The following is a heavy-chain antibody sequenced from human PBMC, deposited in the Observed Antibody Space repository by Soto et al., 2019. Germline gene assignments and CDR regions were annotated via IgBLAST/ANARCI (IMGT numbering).Heavy chain of an antibody. CDR1: GFTFDDYA. V-gene: IGHV3-9*01. D-gene: IGHD2-2*01. CDR2: ISWNSGNI. J-gene: IGHJ3*01. Sequence: EVQLVESGGGLVHPGRSLRLSCTASGFTFDDYAMHWVRQAPGKGLEWVSSISWNSGNIVYADSVRGRFTISRDNAKPSLHLQMNSLSAEDTALDYCTKGASTSCFSAFDFWGQGTMVTVSS. CDR3: TKGASTSCFSAFDF.